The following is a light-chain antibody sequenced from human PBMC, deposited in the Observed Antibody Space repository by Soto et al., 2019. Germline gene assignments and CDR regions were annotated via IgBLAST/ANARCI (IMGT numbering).Light chain of an antibody. CDR2: EGS. V-gene: IGLV2-23*01. Sequence: QSVLTQPASVSGSPGQSITISCTGTSSAVGSYNLVSWYQQHPGKAPKLMIYEGSKRPSGVSNRFSGSKSGNTASLTISGLQAEDEADYYCYSYAGSSTAVFGGGTKVTVL. CDR1: SSAVGSYNL. CDR3: YSYAGSSTAV. J-gene: IGLJ2*01.